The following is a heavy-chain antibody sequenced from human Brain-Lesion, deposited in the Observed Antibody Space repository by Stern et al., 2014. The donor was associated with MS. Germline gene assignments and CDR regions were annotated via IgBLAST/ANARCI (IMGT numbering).Heavy chain of an antibody. CDR3: ARVSSYHDSGYSLPDY. CDR2: SFSNGEK. D-gene: IGHD3-22*01. J-gene: IGHJ4*02. CDR1: GFSLSNSRMG. Sequence: QITLKESGPVLVKPTETLTLTCTVSGFSLSNSRMGVSWIRQPPGKALEWLAHSFSNGEKSYSRSLKSRLTISKDTSKSQVVLTMTNMDPVDTDTYYCARVSSYHDSGYSLPDYWGQGTLVTVSS. V-gene: IGHV2-26*01.